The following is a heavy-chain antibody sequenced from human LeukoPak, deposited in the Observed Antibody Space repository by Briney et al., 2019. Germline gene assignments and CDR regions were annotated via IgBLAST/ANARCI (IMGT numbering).Heavy chain of an antibody. J-gene: IGHJ4*02. CDR2: IGSSGGST. Sequence: GGSLRLSCAASGFTFSNYAMNWVRQAPGKGLEWVSTIGSSGGSTYYADSVKGRFTISRDNSKNTLYLQMNSLRAEDTAVYYCAKVFRDGYNYPFDYWGQGTLVTGSS. D-gene: IGHD5-24*01. V-gene: IGHV3-23*01. CDR1: GFTFSNYA. CDR3: AKVFRDGYNYPFDY.